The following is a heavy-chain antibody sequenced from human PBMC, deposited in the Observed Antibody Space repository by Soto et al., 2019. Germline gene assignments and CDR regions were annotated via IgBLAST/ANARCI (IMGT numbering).Heavy chain of an antibody. Sequence: SQTLSLTCAISGDSVSSNSAAWNWIRQSPSRGLEWLGRTYYRSKWYNDYAVSVKSRITVNPDTSKNQFSLQLNSVTPEDSAVYFCARAILAGSEWFVMPDSWGQGTLVTVSS. J-gene: IGHJ4*02. CDR3: ARAILAGSEWFVMPDS. D-gene: IGHD3-10*01. CDR2: TYYRSKWYN. CDR1: GDSVSSNSAA. V-gene: IGHV6-1*01.